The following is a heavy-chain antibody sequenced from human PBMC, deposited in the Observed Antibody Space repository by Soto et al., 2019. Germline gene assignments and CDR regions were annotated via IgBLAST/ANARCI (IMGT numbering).Heavy chain of an antibody. CDR3: ARGCAVTFYY. Sequence: EVQLVESGGGLVQPGGSLRLSCAASGFSFSSYWMSWVRQAPGKGLEWVANIKQDGSERYYVDSVKGRFTISRDNAKNSLFMQMSRRRAEDSALYYCARGCAVTFYYWGQGTLVTVSS. D-gene: IGHD4-17*01. CDR1: GFSFSSYW. V-gene: IGHV3-7*05. J-gene: IGHJ4*03. CDR2: IKQDGSER.